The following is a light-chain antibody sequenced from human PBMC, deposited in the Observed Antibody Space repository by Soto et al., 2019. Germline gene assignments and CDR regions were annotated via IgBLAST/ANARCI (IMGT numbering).Light chain of an antibody. CDR1: QSISTY. CDR3: QQYNNWPSWT. CDR2: DAS. V-gene: IGKV3-11*02. J-gene: IGKJ1*01. Sequence: EIVLTKSPATLSLSPGERATLSCRASQSISTYLAWYQQKPGQAPRLLIYDASNRATGIPARFSGSGSGRDFTLTINSLEPEDFAVYYCQQYNNWPSWTFGQGTKVDIK.